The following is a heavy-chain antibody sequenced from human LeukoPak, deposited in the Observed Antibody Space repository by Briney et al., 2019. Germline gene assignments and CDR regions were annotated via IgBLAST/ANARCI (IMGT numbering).Heavy chain of an antibody. D-gene: IGHD3-22*01. V-gene: IGHV5-51*01. CDR1: GYSFTSYW. CDR3: ARTYYYDSSGYYSSLDFDY. Sequence: GESLKISCKGSGYSFTSYWIGWVRQMPGKGLEWMGITHPGDSDTRYSPSFQGQVTISADKSISTAYLQWSSLKASDTAMYYCARTYYYDSSGYYSSLDFDYWGQGTLVTVSS. J-gene: IGHJ4*02. CDR2: THPGDSDT.